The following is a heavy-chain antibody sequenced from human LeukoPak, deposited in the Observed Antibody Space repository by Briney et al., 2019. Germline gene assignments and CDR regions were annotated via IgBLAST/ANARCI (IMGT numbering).Heavy chain of an antibody. V-gene: IGHV1-69*05. Sequence: SVKVSCKASGGTFSSYAISWVRQAPGQGLEWMGRIIPIFGTANYAQKFQGRVTITTDESTSTAYMELSSLRSEDTAVYYCARTLRITMIVVAPDAFDIWGQGTMVTVS. CDR3: ARTLRITMIVVAPDAFDI. J-gene: IGHJ3*02. D-gene: IGHD3-22*01. CDR1: GGTFSSYA. CDR2: IIPIFGTA.